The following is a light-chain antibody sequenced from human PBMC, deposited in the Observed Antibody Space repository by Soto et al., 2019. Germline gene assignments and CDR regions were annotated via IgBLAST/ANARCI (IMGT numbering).Light chain of an antibody. CDR2: STS. Sequence: QTVVTQEPLLTVSPGGTVTLTCASSTGAVTSGNYPNWFQRKPGQAPRALIYSTSKKHSWTPARFSGSLPGGKAALTLSGVQPEDEAEYYCLLYYGSGSAVFGGGTKLTVL. CDR1: TGAVTSGNY. CDR3: LLYYGSGSAV. J-gene: IGLJ2*01. V-gene: IGLV7-43*01.